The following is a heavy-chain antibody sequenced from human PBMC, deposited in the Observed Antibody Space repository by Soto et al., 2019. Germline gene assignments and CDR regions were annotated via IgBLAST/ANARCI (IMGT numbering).Heavy chain of an antibody. J-gene: IGHJ3*02. V-gene: IGHV4-59*08. D-gene: IGHD3-16*02. CDR1: GGSISLYY. CDR3: ASHTVTNGELSLYDAFDI. Sequence: QVQLQESGPGLVKPSETLSLTCTVSGGSISLYYWSWIRQPPGKGLEWIGYIYYSGSTNHNPSLKSRVTISLATSKIQFSLKLCSVTAADTVVYYCASHTVTNGELSLYDAFDIWGQGTMVTVSS. CDR2: IYYSGST.